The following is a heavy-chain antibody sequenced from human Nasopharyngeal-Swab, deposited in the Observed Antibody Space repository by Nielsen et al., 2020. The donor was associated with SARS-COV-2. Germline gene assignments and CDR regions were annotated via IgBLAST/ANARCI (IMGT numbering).Heavy chain of an antibody. D-gene: IGHD3-3*01. CDR2: INPSGGST. Sequence: ASVKVSCKASGYTFTSYYMHWVRQAPGQGLEWMGIINPSGGSTSYAQKFQGRVTMTRDTSTSTVYMELSSLRSEDTAVYYCARGSNIEVTIFGVVTPYTWFDPWGQGTLVTVSS. V-gene: IGHV1-46*01. CDR1: GYTFTSYY. J-gene: IGHJ5*02. CDR3: ARGSNIEVTIFGVVTPYTWFDP.